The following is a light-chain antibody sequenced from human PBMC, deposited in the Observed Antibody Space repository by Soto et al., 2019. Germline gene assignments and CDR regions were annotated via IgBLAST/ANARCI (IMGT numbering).Light chain of an antibody. V-gene: IGKV3-11*01. Sequence: EIVLTQSPATLSLSPGERATLSCGASQSVSSYLAWYQQKPGQAPRLLIYDASTRATGIPARFSGSGSGTDFSLTISSLEPEDFAVYYCQQRRNWPITFGQGTRLEIK. CDR3: QQRRNWPIT. CDR2: DAS. CDR1: QSVSSY. J-gene: IGKJ5*01.